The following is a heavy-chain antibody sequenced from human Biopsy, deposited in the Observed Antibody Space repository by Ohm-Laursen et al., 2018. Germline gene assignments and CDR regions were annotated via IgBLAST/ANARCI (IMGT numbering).Heavy chain of an antibody. J-gene: IGHJ6*02. CDR1: GFSLSARGMC. D-gene: IGHD6-13*01. CDR2: VDWDDYK. V-gene: IGHV2-70*11. CDR3: ARTPILIVSAGLVYRHRRHLQGMDV. Sequence: TQTLTLTCSFSGFSLSARGMCVSWILQAPGKALEWPARVDWDDYKDYSASLQTKLSISKDTSNDQVVLTVNNVDPADTATYYCARTPILIVSAGLVYRHRRHLQGMDVWGQGIAVTVS.